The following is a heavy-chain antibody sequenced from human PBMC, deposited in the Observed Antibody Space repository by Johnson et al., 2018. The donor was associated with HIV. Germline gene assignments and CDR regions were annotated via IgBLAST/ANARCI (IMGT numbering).Heavy chain of an antibody. J-gene: IGHJ3*02. CDR1: GFTFSTYV. Sequence: QVQLVESGGDLVQPGGSLRLSCAASGFTFSTYVMYWVRQAPGKGLEWVALISHDGSNDYCADSVKGRFTISRDNSKNTLYLQMNSLRAEDTAVYYCASQVRGLRLGVDAFDIWGQGTMVTVSS. CDR3: ASQVRGLRLGVDAFDI. V-gene: IGHV3-30*03. CDR2: ISHDGSND. D-gene: IGHD5-12*01.